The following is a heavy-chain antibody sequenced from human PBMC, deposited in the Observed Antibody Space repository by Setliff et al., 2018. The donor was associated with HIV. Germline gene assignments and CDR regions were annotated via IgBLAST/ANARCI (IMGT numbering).Heavy chain of an antibody. CDR3: ATGRGGSRSRLVL. D-gene: IGHD3-10*01. CDR2: FDPNNGER. J-gene: IGHJ4*02. V-gene: IGHV1-24*01. CDR1: GYTLSELS. Sequence: GASVKVSCKVSGYTLSELSLHWVRQAPGKRLEWMETFDPNNGERIYAQKFQGRVTMTEDTSADTAYMELNSPQYEDTAVYYCATGRGGSRSRLVLWGQGTLVTVSS.